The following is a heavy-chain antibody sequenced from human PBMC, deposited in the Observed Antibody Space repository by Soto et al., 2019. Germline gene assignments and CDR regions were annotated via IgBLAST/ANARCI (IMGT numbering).Heavy chain of an antibody. J-gene: IGHJ6*02. CDR1: GFTFSSYS. V-gene: IGHV3-48*02. D-gene: IGHD2-15*01. CDR2: ISSSSSTI. CDR3: ARDEYCSGGSCYSRGMDV. Sequence: GGSLRLSCTASGFTFSSYSMNWVRQAPGKGLEWVSYISSSSSTIYYADSVKGRFTISRDNAKNSLYLQMNSLRDEDTAVYYCARDEYCSGGSCYSRGMDVWGQGTTVTVSS.